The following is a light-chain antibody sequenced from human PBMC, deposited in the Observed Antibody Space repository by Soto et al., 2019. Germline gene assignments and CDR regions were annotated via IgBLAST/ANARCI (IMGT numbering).Light chain of an antibody. J-gene: IGKJ3*01. Sequence: DIQMTQSPSSLSASVGDRVTITCRASQSISSYLNWYQQKPGKAPNLLIYAASSLQSGVPSKFSGSGSGTEFTLTISSLQPEDFATYYCQQSYSSPFTFGTGTKVDIK. CDR2: AAS. CDR3: QQSYSSPFT. CDR1: QSISSY. V-gene: IGKV1-39*01.